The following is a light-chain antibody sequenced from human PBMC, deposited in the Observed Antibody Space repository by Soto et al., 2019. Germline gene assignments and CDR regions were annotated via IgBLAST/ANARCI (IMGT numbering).Light chain of an antibody. CDR1: SSNIGSNY. Sequence: QSVLTQPPSASGTPGQRVTISCSGSSSNIGSNYVYWYQQLPGTAPKLLTYRNNQRPSGVPDRFSSSKSGTSASLAISGLRSEDEADYYCAAWDDSLSGHNYVFGTGTKVTVL. CDR3: AAWDDSLSGHNYV. CDR2: RNN. V-gene: IGLV1-47*01. J-gene: IGLJ1*01.